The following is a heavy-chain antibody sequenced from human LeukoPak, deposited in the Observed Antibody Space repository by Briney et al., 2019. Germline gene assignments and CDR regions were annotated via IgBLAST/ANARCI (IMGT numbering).Heavy chain of an antibody. Sequence: PGGSLRLSCAASGFTFSSYEMNWVRQAPGKGLEWVSYISSSGNTMYYADSVKGRFTISRDNAKNSLYLQMNSLRAEDTALYYCARDSRTSGAFDYWGPGTLVTVSS. J-gene: IGHJ4*02. CDR2: ISSSGNTM. V-gene: IGHV3-48*03. D-gene: IGHD1-26*01. CDR1: GFTFSSYE. CDR3: ARDSRTSGAFDY.